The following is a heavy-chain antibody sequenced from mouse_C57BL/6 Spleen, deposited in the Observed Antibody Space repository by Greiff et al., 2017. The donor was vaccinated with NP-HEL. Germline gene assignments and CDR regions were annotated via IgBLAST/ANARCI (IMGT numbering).Heavy chain of an antibody. V-gene: IGHV3-6*01. CDR2: ISYDGSN. CDR1: GYSITSGYY. Sequence: EVKLVESGPGLVKPSQSLSLTCSVTGYSITSGYYWNWIRQFPGNKLEWMGYISYDGSNNYNPSLKNRISITRDTSKNQFFLKLNSVTTEDTATYYCARGSTGTDYCDYWGQGTTLTVSS. D-gene: IGHD4-1*02. CDR3: ARGSTGTDYCDY. J-gene: IGHJ2*01.